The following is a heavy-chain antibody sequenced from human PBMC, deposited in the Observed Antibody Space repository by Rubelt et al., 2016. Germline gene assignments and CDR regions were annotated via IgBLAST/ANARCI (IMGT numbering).Heavy chain of an antibody. Sequence: QVQLQESGPGLVKPSETLSLTCTVSGGSISSYYWSWIRQPPGKGLEWIGYIYYSGSTNYNPSLKSRVTISVDTSKIQFSLKLGSVTAADTAVYYCARGSPGTVAFLGGQGTLVTVSS. V-gene: IGHV4-59*12. J-gene: IGHJ4*02. D-gene: IGHD2/OR15-2a*01. CDR3: ARGSPGTVAFL. CDR1: GGSISSYY. CDR2: IYYSGST.